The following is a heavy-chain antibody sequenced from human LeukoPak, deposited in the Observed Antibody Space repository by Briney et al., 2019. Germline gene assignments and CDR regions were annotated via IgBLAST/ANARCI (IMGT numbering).Heavy chain of an antibody. CDR2: IYHSGST. D-gene: IGHD3-22*01. Sequence: SETLSLTCTVSGGSISSGGYYWSWIRQPPGKGLEWIGYIYHSGSTYYNPSLKSRVTISVDTSKNQFSLKLSSVTAADTAVYYCARDYYDSSGYQTNEIYGMDVWGQGTTVTVSS. J-gene: IGHJ6*02. V-gene: IGHV4-30-2*05. CDR1: GGSISSGGYY. CDR3: ARDYYDSSGYQTNEIYGMDV.